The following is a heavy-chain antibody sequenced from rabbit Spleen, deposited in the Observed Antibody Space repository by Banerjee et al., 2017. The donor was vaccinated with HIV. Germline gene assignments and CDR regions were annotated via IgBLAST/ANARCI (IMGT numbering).Heavy chain of an antibody. CDR1: GFSFSAVHW. CDR3: ARDSGSSFSSYGMDL. J-gene: IGHJ6*01. V-gene: IGHV1S45*01. CDR2: IYAGSTGSI. Sequence: QEQLVESGGGLVQPEGSLTLTCTASGFSFSAVHWIYWVRQAPGKGLEWIGTIYAGSTGSIDFASWAKGRFTISKTSSTTVTLQMTSLTAADTATYFCARDSGSSFSSYGMDLWGPGTLVTVS. D-gene: IGHD8-1*01.